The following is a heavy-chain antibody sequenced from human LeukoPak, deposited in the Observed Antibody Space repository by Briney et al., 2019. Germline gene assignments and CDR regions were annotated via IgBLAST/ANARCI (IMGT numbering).Heavy chain of an antibody. CDR1: GFTFSTFS. J-gene: IGHJ1*01. CDR2: ISSSSSTT. CDR3: VRRGLIVTECLER. Sequence: GGSLRLSCAASGFTFSTFSMNWVRQAPGKGPEWVSYISSSSSTTYYADSVKGRFAISRDNAKNSLYLQMNSLRAEDTAVYYCVRRGLIVTECLERWGQGTLVIVSS. V-gene: IGHV3-48*04. D-gene: IGHD3-10*01.